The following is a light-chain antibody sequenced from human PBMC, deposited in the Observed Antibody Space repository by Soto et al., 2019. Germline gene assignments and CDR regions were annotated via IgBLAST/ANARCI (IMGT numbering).Light chain of an antibody. CDR1: RSDTSY. Sequence: EVLLTQSPATLSLSPGDRYTLSCRASRSDTSYLSWYQQKPGRSPSLLIYDFSNRASGIPARFSGSVSGTDFTLTISRLEPEDFAVYYCQQYGSSGTFGQGNKGDI. CDR2: DFS. CDR3: QQYGSSGT. J-gene: IGKJ1*01. V-gene: IGKV3-11*01.